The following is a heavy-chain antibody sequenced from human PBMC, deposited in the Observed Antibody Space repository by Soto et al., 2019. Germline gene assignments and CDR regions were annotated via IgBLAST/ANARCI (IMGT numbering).Heavy chain of an antibody. D-gene: IGHD2-2*01. V-gene: IGHV3-23*01. CDR3: AKLGSSSWSPHYYFDY. Sequence: GSLRLSCAASEFTFNNYAMGWVRQAPEKGLEWVSAITDSGSDTYYVDSVKGRFTISRDNSKNTLYLQMNSLRAEDTAVYYCAKLGSSSWSPHYYFDYWGQGTLVTVSS. CDR2: ITDSGSDT. J-gene: IGHJ4*02. CDR1: EFTFNNYA.